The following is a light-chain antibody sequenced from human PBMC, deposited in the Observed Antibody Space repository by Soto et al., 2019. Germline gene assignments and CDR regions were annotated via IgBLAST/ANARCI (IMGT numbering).Light chain of an antibody. CDR3: CSYAGGYTHAV. CDR1: SSDVGTYNY. CDR2: DVS. V-gene: IGLV2-11*01. Sequence: QSALTLPRSVSGPPGQSVSISCSGTSSDVGTYNYVSWYQQHPGKAPKLMIYDVSKRPSGVPDRFSGSKSGNTASLTISGLQAEDEADYYCCSYAGGYTHAVFGGGTKLTVL. J-gene: IGLJ2*01.